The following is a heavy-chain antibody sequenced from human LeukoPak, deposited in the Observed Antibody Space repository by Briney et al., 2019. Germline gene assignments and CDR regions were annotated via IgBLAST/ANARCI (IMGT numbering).Heavy chain of an antibody. CDR3: ARDDPSMIAALHY. D-gene: IGHD6-6*01. CDR2: IDGTSTNI. CDR1: GFTFWTYR. V-gene: IGHV3-21*01. Sequence: GGSLRLSCAASGFTFWTYRMNWVRQAPGKGLEWVSSIDGTSTNIYYADSVKGRFTIPRDNAKNSVYLQMSSLRAEDTAVYYCARDDPSMIAALHYWGQGTLVTVSS. J-gene: IGHJ4*02.